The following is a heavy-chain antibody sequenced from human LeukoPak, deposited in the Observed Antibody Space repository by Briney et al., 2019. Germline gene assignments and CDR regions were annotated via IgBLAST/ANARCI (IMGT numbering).Heavy chain of an antibody. CDR3: ARDLVGDRNY. CDR1: GFTFSIYA. Sequence: GGSLRLSCAASGFTFSIYAMNWVRQAPGKGLEWVSYISSSSSTIYYADSVKGRFTISRDNAKNSLYLQMNSLRAEDTAVYYCARDLVGDRNYWGQGTLVTVSS. CDR2: ISSSSSTI. J-gene: IGHJ4*02. V-gene: IGHV3-48*04. D-gene: IGHD1-26*01.